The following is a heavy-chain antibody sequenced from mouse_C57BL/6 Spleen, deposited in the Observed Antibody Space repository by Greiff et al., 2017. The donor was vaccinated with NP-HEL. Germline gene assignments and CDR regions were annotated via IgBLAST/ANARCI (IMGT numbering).Heavy chain of an antibody. V-gene: IGHV1-55*01. J-gene: IGHJ1*03. Sequence: QVHVKQPGAELVKPGASVKMSCKASGYTFTSYWITWVKQRPGQGLEWIGDIYPGSGSTNYNEKFKSKATLTVDTSSSTAYMQLSSLTSEDSAVYYCARDYYGSRGYFDVWGTGTTVTVSS. CDR2: IYPGSGST. CDR1: GYTFTSYW. D-gene: IGHD1-1*01. CDR3: ARDYYGSRGYFDV.